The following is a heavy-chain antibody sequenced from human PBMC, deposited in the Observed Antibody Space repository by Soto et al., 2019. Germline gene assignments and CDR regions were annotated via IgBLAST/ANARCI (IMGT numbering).Heavy chain of an antibody. CDR3: ARMHLKATADY. V-gene: IGHV4-31*03. D-gene: IGHD5-18*01. Sequence: QVQLQESGPRLVKASQTLSLTCTVPGGSITTGGHYWSWIRQHPGKGLEWLGYIYYSGSTYYNPSLKSRVSISIDTSRKQFSLRLSSVTAADTAVYYCARMHLKATADYWGQGTPVTVSS. J-gene: IGHJ4*02. CDR1: GGSITTGGHY. CDR2: IYYSGST.